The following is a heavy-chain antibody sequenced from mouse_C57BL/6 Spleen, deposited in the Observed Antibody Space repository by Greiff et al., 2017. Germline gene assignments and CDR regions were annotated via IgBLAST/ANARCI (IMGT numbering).Heavy chain of an antibody. D-gene: IGHD1-1*01. CDR3: ARDYYGSSLDY. CDR2: IYPGDGDT. CDR1: GYAFSSYW. V-gene: IGHV1-80*01. J-gene: IGHJ2*01. Sequence: VQLQESGAELVKPGASVKISCKASGYAFSSYWMNWVKQRPGKGLEWIGQIYPGDGDTNYNGKFKGKATLTADKSSSTAYMQLSSLTSEDSAVYFCARDYYGSSLDYWGQGTTLTVSS.